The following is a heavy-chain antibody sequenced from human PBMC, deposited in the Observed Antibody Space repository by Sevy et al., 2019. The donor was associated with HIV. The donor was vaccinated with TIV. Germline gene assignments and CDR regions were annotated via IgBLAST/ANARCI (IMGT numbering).Heavy chain of an antibody. J-gene: IGHJ3*02. V-gene: IGHV3-30-3*01. D-gene: IGHD3-16*01. CDR2: VSFDGGNK. Sequence: GGSLRLSCEASGFTFNNFPIHWVRQAPGKGLEWVAVVSFDGGNKYYADSVRGRFTVSRDNSKNTVYLQLNSLRAEDTAVYYCVRERARSITFDIWGQWTLVTVSS. CDR3: VRERARSITFDI. CDR1: GFTFNNFP.